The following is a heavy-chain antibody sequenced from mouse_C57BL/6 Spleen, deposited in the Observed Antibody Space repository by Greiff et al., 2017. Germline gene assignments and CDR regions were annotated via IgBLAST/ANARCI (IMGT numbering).Heavy chain of an antibody. J-gene: IGHJ2*01. CDR3: AREDHVDY. Sequence: EVKLMESGGGLVKPGGSLKLSCAASGFTFSSYAMSWVRQTPEKRLEWVATISDGGSYTYYPDNVKGRFTISRDNAKNNLYLQMSHLKSEDTAMYYCAREDHVDYWGQGTTLTVSS. CDR1: GFTFSSYA. CDR2: ISDGGSYT. V-gene: IGHV5-4*03.